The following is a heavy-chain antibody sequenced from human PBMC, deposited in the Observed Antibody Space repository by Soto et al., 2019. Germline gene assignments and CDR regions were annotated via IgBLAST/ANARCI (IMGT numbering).Heavy chain of an antibody. Sequence: PSETLSLTCAVYGGSFSGYYWSWIRQPPGKGLEWIGEINHSGSTNYNPSLKSRVTISVDTSKNQFSLKLSSVTAADTAVYYCARAGITGTSHFDYWGQGTLVTV. D-gene: IGHD1-20*01. CDR2: INHSGST. V-gene: IGHV4-34*01. CDR3: ARAGITGTSHFDY. CDR1: GGSFSGYY. J-gene: IGHJ4*02.